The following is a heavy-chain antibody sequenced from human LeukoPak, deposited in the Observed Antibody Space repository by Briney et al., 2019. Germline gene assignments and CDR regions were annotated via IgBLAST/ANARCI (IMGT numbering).Heavy chain of an antibody. CDR1: GYSFSGNW. CDR2: IYPGDSDT. J-gene: IGHJ4*02. CDR3: ARKPLTGTSSPFH. V-gene: IGHV5-51*01. Sequence: GESLKISCKGSGYSFSGNWIGWVRQMPGKCLEWMGIIYPGDSDTRYSPSFQGQVTISADKSISTAYLQWSSLKASDTAMYYCARKPLTGTSSPFHWGQGTLVTVSS. D-gene: IGHD6-6*01.